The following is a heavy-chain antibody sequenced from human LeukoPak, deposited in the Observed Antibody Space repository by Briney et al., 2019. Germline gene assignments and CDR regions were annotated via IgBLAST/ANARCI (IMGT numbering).Heavy chain of an antibody. CDR3: ARYSSASGWFDP. CDR1: GGPISSSSYY. D-gene: IGHD6-6*01. V-gene: IGHV4-39*01. CDR2: IYYSGST. J-gene: IGHJ5*02. Sequence: SETLSLPCTVFGGPISSSSYYWGWIRQPPGQGLEWIDIIYYSGSTNYSPSLESPVTISVDTSKRQFSLRLNSVTAADTAAYYCARYSSASGWFDPWGQGALVTVSS.